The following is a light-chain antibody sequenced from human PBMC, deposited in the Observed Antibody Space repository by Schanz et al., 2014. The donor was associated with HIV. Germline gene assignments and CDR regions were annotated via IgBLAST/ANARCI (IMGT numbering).Light chain of an antibody. J-gene: IGKJ2*01. V-gene: IGKV1-5*03. CDR1: QTINRW. CDR2: ETS. Sequence: DIQMTQSPSTLSASVGDRVTITCRASQTINRWLAWYQQKPGKAPQLLIYETSYLGTGVPSRFSGSGSGTEFTLTISSLQPDDLATYYCEQYSNRAPFTFGQGTRLEIK. CDR3: EQYSNRAPFT.